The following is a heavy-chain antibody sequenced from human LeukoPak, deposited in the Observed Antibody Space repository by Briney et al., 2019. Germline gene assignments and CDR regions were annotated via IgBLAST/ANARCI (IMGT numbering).Heavy chain of an antibody. CDR1: GFTFSDYY. Sequence: GGSLRLSCAASGFTFSDYYMSWIRQAPGKGLEWVSYISSSGSTIYYADSVKGRFTISRDNAKNSLYLQMNSLRAEDTAVYYCARDVYCSSTTCSYYFDYWGQGTLVTVSS. D-gene: IGHD2-2*01. V-gene: IGHV3-11*01. CDR2: ISSSGSTI. CDR3: ARDVYCSSTTCSYYFDY. J-gene: IGHJ4*02.